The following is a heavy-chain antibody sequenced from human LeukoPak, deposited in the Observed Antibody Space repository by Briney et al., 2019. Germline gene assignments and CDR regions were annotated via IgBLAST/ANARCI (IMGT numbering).Heavy chain of an antibody. CDR3: ARVGPITIFGVVLDP. Sequence: ASVKVSCKASGYTFTGYYMHWVRQAPGQGLEWMGWINPNSGGTNYAQKFQGRVTMTRDTSISTAYMELSRLRSDDTAVYYCARVGPITIFGVVLDPWGQGTLVTVSS. D-gene: IGHD3-3*01. CDR2: INPNSGGT. CDR1: GYTFTGYY. J-gene: IGHJ5*02. V-gene: IGHV1-2*02.